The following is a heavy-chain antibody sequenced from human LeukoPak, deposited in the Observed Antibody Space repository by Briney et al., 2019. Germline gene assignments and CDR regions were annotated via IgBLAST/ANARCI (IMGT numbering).Heavy chain of an antibody. CDR3: ARDLGIQLWFGWYFDL. Sequence: GGSLRLSCAASGFTFSSYAMSWVRQAPGKGLEWVSAISGSGGSTYYADSVKGRFTISRDNSKNTLYLQMNSLRAEDTAVYYCARDLGIQLWFGWYFDLWGRGTLVTVSS. CDR1: GFTFSSYA. J-gene: IGHJ2*01. D-gene: IGHD5-18*01. CDR2: ISGSGGST. V-gene: IGHV3-23*01.